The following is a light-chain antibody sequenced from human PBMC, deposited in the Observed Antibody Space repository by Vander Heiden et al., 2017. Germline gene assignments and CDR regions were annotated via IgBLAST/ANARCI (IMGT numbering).Light chain of an antibody. CDR3: QQTYSPRWT. V-gene: IGKV1-39*01. CDR1: QSISTV. CDR2: GAS. Sequence: DIEMTQSPSSLSASVGDRVTITCRASQSISTVLNWYQQKPGKAPKFLIYGASRLQSGVPSRFSGNGSGTDFTLTISSLRPEDFATYYCQQTYSPRWTFGQGTKVEIK. J-gene: IGKJ1*01.